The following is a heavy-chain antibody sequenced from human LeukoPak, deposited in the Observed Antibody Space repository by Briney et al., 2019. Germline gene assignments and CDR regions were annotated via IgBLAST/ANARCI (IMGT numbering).Heavy chain of an antibody. J-gene: IGHJ4*02. Sequence: GGSLRLSCAASGFTFSSDAMSWVRQAPGKGLEWVSAISGSGGSTYYADSVKGRFTISRDNSKNTLYLQMNSLRAEDTAVYYCAKDGSGSYYSNDWGQGTLVTVSS. CDR3: AKDGSGSYYSND. CDR2: ISGSGGST. D-gene: IGHD3-10*01. CDR1: GFTFSSDA. V-gene: IGHV3-23*01.